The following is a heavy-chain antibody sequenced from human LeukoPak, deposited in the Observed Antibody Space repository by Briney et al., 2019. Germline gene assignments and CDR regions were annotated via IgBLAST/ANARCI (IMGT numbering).Heavy chain of an antibody. CDR3: ARTYYYDSSGYPFDAFDI. V-gene: IGHV4-61*02. CDR1: GDSISSGSYY. J-gene: IGHJ3*02. CDR2: IYTSGST. D-gene: IGHD3-22*01. Sequence: SETLSLTCTVSGDSISSGSYYWSWIRQPAGKGLEWIGRIYTSGSTNYNPSLKSRVTISVDTSKNQFSLKLSSVTAADTAVYYCARTYYYDSSGYPFDAFDIWGQGTMVTVSS.